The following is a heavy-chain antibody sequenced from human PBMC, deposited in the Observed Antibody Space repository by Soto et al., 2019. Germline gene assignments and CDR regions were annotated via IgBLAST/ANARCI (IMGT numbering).Heavy chain of an antibody. D-gene: IGHD3-10*01. CDR3: ARLPTVIHSGSYYKWFDP. Sequence: QLQLQESGPGLVKPSETLSLICIVSGGSISSGNYYWGWIRQPPGKGLEWIGTIYYSGSTYYNPSLKSRVTISIDTSNSQFSLKLTSVTAADTAVYYCARLPTVIHSGSYYKWFDPWGQGTLVTVSS. CDR2: IYYSGST. V-gene: IGHV4-39*01. CDR1: GGSISSGNYY. J-gene: IGHJ5*02.